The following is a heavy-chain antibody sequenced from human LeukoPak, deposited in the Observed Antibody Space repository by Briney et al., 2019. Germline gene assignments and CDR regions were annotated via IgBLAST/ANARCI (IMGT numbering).Heavy chain of an antibody. CDR3: ARGYSGYEDAFDI. Sequence: PSETLSLTCTVSGYSISSGYYWGWIRQPPGKGLEWIGSIYHSGSTYYNPSLKSRVTISVDTSKNQFSLKLSSVTAADTAVYYCARGYSGYEDAFDIWGQGTMVTVSS. V-gene: IGHV4-38-2*02. D-gene: IGHD5-12*01. CDR1: GYSISSGYY. CDR2: IYHSGST. J-gene: IGHJ3*02.